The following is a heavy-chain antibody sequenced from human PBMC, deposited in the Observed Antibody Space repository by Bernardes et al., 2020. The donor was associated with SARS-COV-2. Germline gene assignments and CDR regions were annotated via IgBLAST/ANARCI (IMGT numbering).Heavy chain of an antibody. D-gene: IGHD6-6*01. J-gene: IGHJ4*02. CDR2: ISWNSGSI. Sequence: SLRLSCAASGFTFDDYAMHWVRQAPGKGLEWVSGISWNSGSIGYADSVKGRFTISRDNAKNSLYLQMNSLRAEDTALYYCATDPYSSSSGWAAGLVDWGQGTLVTVSS. V-gene: IGHV3-9*01. CDR3: ATDPYSSSSGWAAGLVD. CDR1: GFTFDDYA.